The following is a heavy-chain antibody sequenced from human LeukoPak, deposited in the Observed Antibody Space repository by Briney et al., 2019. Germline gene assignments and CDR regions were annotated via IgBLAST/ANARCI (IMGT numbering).Heavy chain of an antibody. CDR1: GGSIRSRSYY. V-gene: IGHV4-39*01. D-gene: IGHD6-13*01. Sequence: SETLSLTCTVSGGSIRSRSYYWGWLRQPPGKGMEWIGSIYYSGLTYNNPSLKSRVTISVDTSKNQFSLKVSSVSAADTAVYYCARHGSGSSSSWYDNWGQGTLVTVSS. CDR2: IYYSGLT. CDR3: ARHGSGSSSSWYDN. J-gene: IGHJ5*02.